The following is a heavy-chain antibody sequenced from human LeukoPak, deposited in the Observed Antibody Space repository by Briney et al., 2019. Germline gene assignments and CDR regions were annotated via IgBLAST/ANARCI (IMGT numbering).Heavy chain of an antibody. CDR1: GFTFSSYS. V-gene: IGHV3-21*01. CDR2: ISSSSSYI. Sequence: GGSLRLSCAASGFTFSSYSMNWVRQAPGKGLEWVSSISSSSSYIYYADSVKGRFTISRDNAKNSLYLQMNSLRAEDTAVYYCARLERRHPPTGACDYWGQGTLVTVSS. D-gene: IGHD1-1*01. CDR3: ARLERRHPPTGACDY. J-gene: IGHJ4*02.